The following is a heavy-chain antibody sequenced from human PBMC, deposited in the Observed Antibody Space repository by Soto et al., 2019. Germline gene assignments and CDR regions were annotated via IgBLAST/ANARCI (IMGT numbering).Heavy chain of an antibody. CDR3: ARWGYCSGGSCYGFDP. D-gene: IGHD2-15*01. J-gene: IGHJ5*02. V-gene: IGHV5-10-1*01. Sequence: EVQLVQSGAEVKKPGESLRISCKGSGYSFTSYWISWVRQMPGKGLEWMGRIDPSDSYTNYSPSFQGHVTISADKSISTAYLRWSSLKASDTAMYYCARWGYCSGGSCYGFDPWGQGTLVTVSS. CDR1: GYSFTSYW. CDR2: IDPSDSYT.